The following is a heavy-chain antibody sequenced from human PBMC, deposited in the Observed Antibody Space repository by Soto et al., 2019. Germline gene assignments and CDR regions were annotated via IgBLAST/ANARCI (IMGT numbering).Heavy chain of an antibody. Sequence: PGGSLRLSCVDSGFSFSSYWMHWVRQGPGKGLVWVSRINTDGSSTNYADSVNGRFTISRDNAKNTLYLQMNSLRADDTAVYYCARSPGGYYIDWGQGTMVTVSS. CDR2: INTDGSST. CDR3: ARSPGGYYID. CDR1: GFSFSSYW. J-gene: IGHJ3*01. D-gene: IGHD3-10*01. V-gene: IGHV3-74*01.